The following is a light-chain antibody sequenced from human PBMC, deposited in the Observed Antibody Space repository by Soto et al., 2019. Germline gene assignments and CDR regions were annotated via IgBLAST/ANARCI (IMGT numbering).Light chain of an antibody. J-gene: IGKJ1*01. CDR3: QHFNSHSEA. CDR1: QTVRTY. V-gene: IGKV1-5*03. CDR2: KAS. Sequence: DIQMTQSPSSLSASVGDRVTIRCRASQTVRTYLNWYQQKPGKAPKFLIYKASSLESGVPSRFSGSGSGTEFSLTISSLQPDDFATYYCQHFNSHSEAFGQGTRVDNK.